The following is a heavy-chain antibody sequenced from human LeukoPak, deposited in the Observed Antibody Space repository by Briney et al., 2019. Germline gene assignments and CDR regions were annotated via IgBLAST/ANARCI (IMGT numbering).Heavy chain of an antibody. CDR2: IYTSRST. CDR3: NIAVAGLFDH. V-gene: IGHV4-4*07. D-gene: IGHD6-19*01. CDR1: GVSFSGYY. Sequence: NPSESLSLTCTVSGVSFSGYYCTWIRQTAGKGLEWIGRIYTSRSTDHNPSLYSRVTMSVETSKNQFSLRLRSVTAADTAVYYCNIAVAGLFDHWGQGTLVTVSS. J-gene: IGHJ4*02.